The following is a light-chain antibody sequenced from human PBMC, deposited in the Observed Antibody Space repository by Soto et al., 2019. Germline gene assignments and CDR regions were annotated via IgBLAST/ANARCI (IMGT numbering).Light chain of an antibody. CDR2: DAS. CDR3: QQRNVWPPIT. Sequence: VLTQYPGNLSLSPGERATLSTRASQSVSSSYLAWYQQKPGQAPRLLIYDASNRATGIPARFSGSGSGTDFTLTINSLEPEEVAVYYCQQRNVWPPITFGQGRRLAI. CDR1: QSVSSSY. J-gene: IGKJ5*01. V-gene: IGKV3D-20*02.